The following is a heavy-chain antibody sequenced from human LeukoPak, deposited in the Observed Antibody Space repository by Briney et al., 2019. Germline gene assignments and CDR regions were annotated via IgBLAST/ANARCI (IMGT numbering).Heavy chain of an antibody. J-gene: IGHJ4*02. Sequence: PSETLSLTCAVSGYSISSGYYWGWIRQPPGKGLEWIGCIYYSGSTYYNPSLKSRVTISVDTSKNQFSLKLSSVTAADTAVYYCFLRDDYWGQGTLVTVSS. CDR3: FLRDDY. V-gene: IGHV4-38-2*01. D-gene: IGHD5-24*01. CDR2: IYYSGST. CDR1: GYSISSGYY.